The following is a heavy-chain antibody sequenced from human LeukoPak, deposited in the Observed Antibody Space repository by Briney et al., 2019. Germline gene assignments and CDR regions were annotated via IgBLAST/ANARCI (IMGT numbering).Heavy chain of an antibody. Sequence: SVKVSCKASGGTFSSYAISWVRQAPGQGLEWMGRIIPILGMANYAQKFQGRVTITADKSTSTAYMELSSLRSEDTAVYYCARGGYSSSFRDYYYYGMDVWGQGTTVTVSS. D-gene: IGHD6-13*01. CDR2: IIPILGMA. CDR1: GGTFSSYA. J-gene: IGHJ6*02. CDR3: ARGGYSSSFRDYYYYGMDV. V-gene: IGHV1-69*04.